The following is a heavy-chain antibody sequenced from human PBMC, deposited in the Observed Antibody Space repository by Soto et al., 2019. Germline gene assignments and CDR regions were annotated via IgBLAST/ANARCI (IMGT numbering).Heavy chain of an antibody. V-gene: IGHV3-30-3*01. CDR3: ARDTAAGDGYNLGDGMDV. CDR1: GFTVSSYA. J-gene: IGHJ6*02. D-gene: IGHD5-12*01. Sequence: QVQLVESGGGVVQPGRSLRLSWAASGFTVSSYAMHWGRQAPGKGLEWVAAISYDGSNKYYADSVKCRLTISRDNSKNTLQLQMNRLRAEETAVYYFARDTAAGDGYNLGDGMDVWGQGTTVTVSS. CDR2: ISYDGSNK.